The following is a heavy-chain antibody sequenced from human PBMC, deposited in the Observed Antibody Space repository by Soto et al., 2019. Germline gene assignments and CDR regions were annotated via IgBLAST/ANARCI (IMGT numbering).Heavy chain of an antibody. CDR1: GGTFSSYT. D-gene: IGHD2-15*01. J-gene: IGHJ4*02. CDR2: IIPILGIA. V-gene: IGHV1-69*02. CDR3: ARGLGGDF. Sequence: QVQLVQSGAEVKKPGSSVKVSCKASGGTFSSYTISWVRQAPGQGLEWMGRIIPILGIANYAQKFQGRVTITAEKSPSTAFMELSRLRSEGTAVYFWARGLGGDFWGQGNLVTLSS.